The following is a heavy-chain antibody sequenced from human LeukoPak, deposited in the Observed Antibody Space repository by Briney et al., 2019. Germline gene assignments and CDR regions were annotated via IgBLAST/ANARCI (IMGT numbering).Heavy chain of an antibody. CDR3: ARLPGGRQLN. CDR1: GFAVSSTY. J-gene: IGHJ4*02. V-gene: IGHV3-53*01. D-gene: IGHD1-1*01. Sequence: GGSLRLSCAASGFAVSSTYMSWVRQAPGKGLDWVSVIYSGGSTYYADSVRGRFTISRDNSKNMVYLQMNSLRAEDTAVYYCARLPGGRQLNWGQGTLVTVSS. CDR2: IYSGGST.